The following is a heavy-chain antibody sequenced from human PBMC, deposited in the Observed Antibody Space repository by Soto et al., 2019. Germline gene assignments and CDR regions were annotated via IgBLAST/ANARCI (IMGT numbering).Heavy chain of an antibody. Sequence: GASVKVSCKASGYTFTSYAMHWVRQAPGQRLEWMGWINAGNGNTKYSQKFQSRVTITRDTFASTAYMELSSLRSEDTAVYYCARVPAHRYYYYSSGYYYGPDYWGQGTLVTVSS. V-gene: IGHV1-3*01. CDR1: GYTFTSYA. D-gene: IGHD3-22*01. CDR2: INAGNGNT. CDR3: ARVPAHRYYYYSSGYYYGPDY. J-gene: IGHJ4*02.